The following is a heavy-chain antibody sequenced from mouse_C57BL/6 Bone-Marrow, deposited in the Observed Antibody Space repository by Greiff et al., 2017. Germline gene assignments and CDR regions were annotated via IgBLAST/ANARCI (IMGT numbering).Heavy chain of an antibody. D-gene: IGHD2-1*01. CDR2: IDPEKGDT. V-gene: IGHV14-4*01. Sequence: VQLQQSGAELVRPGASVKLSCTASGFNIKDDYMHWVKQRPEQGLEWIGWIDPEKGDTEYASKFQGKATITADTSSNTAYLQLSSLTSEDTAVYYCTNYGNYPWFAYWGQGTLVTVSA. CDR1: GFNIKDDY. CDR3: TNYGNYPWFAY. J-gene: IGHJ3*01.